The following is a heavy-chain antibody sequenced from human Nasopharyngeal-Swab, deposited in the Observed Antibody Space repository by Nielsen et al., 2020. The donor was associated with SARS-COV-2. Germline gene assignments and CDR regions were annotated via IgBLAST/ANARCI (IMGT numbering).Heavy chain of an antibody. CDR1: GYTFTGYF. Sequence: ASVKVSCKASGYTFTGYFMHWVRQAPGQGLEWMGWINPNSGGTNYAQKFQGRVTITRDTSISTAYMELSRLRSDDTAVYYCARKEATAMEELYYYGMDVWGQGTTVTVSS. V-gene: IGHV1-2*02. CDR2: INPNSGGT. J-gene: IGHJ6*02. D-gene: IGHD5-18*01. CDR3: ARKEATAMEELYYYGMDV.